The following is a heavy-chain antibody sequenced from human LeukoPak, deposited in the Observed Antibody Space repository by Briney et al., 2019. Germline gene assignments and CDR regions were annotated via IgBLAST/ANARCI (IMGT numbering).Heavy chain of an antibody. V-gene: IGHV5-10-1*01. D-gene: IGHD3-22*01. CDR3: ARQGGFYDNRGYNDAFDI. J-gene: IGHJ3*02. Sequence: GESLRISCKGSGYSFTTYWISWVRQMPGKGLEWMGRIDPSDSYTNYSPSFQGHVTISVDKSISTAYLQWSSLRASDTAMYYCARQGGFYDNRGYNDAFDIWGQGTVVTVSS. CDR2: IDPSDSYT. CDR1: GYSFTTYW.